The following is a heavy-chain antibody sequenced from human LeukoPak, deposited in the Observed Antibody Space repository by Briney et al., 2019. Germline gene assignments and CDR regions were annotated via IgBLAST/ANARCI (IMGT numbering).Heavy chain of an antibody. CDR3: ARDSGYGLDAFDI. CDR1: GFSFSNYA. V-gene: IGHV3-30-3*01. J-gene: IGHJ3*02. Sequence: GGSLRLSCEASGFSFSNYAMHWVRQAPGKGLEWVGVISSDGSNKYYTDSVKGRFPISRDNSKNTLYVQMNSLRAEDTAVYYCARDSGYGLDAFDIWGQGTMVTVSS. CDR2: ISSDGSNK. D-gene: IGHD5-12*01.